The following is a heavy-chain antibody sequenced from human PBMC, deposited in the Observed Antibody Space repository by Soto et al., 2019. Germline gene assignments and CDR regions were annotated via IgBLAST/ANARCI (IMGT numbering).Heavy chain of an antibody. V-gene: IGHV3-9*01. CDR3: AKGRYDFWSPYYFDS. CDR1: GLNFDDFA. Sequence: GGSLRLSCVGTGLNFDDFAMHWVRQAPGKGREWVSGITWNSRVLAYADSVKGRFTISRDNARNSLYLQMDSLRDEDTALYYCAKGRYDFWSPYYFDSWGQGTLVTVSS. J-gene: IGHJ4*02. CDR2: ITWNSRVL. D-gene: IGHD3-3*01.